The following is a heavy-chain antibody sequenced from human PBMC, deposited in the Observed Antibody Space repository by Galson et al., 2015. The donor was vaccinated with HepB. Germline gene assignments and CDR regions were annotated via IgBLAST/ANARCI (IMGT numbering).Heavy chain of an antibody. CDR3: ARDAGTGIDY. Sequence: SVKVSCKASSYTFSNYGVSWVRQAPGQGLEWLGWISGYNGDTNYAPNFQARFTMTTDTSTNTANMELKNLASDDTAVYYCARDAGTGIDYWGQGTLVTVSS. CDR1: SYTFSNYG. D-gene: IGHD1-14*01. V-gene: IGHV1-18*01. CDR2: ISGYNGDT. J-gene: IGHJ4*02.